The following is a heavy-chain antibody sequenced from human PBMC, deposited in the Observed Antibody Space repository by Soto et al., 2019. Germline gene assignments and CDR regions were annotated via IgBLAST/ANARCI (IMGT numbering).Heavy chain of an antibody. V-gene: IGHV3-30*18. Sequence: QVQLVESGGGVVQPGRSLRLSCAASGFTFSSYGMHWVRQAPGKGLEWVAVISYDGSNKYYADSVKGRFTISRDNSKNTLYLQMNSLRAEDTALYYCAKDLAWSLDYWGQGTLVTVSS. CDR2: ISYDGSNK. D-gene: IGHD3-3*01. CDR1: GFTFSSYG. J-gene: IGHJ4*02. CDR3: AKDLAWSLDY.